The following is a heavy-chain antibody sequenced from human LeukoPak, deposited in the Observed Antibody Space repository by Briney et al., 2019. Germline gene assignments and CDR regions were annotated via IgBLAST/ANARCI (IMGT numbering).Heavy chain of an antibody. Sequence: SETLSLTCAVYGGSFSGYYWSWIRQPPGKGLEGIGEINHSGSTNYNPSLKSRVTISVDTSKNQFSLKLSSVTAADTAVYYCARGGYRGTFFGVFDIWGQGTMVTVSS. CDR3: ARGGYRGTFFGVFDI. D-gene: IGHD1-26*01. CDR2: INHSGST. CDR1: GGSFSGYY. J-gene: IGHJ3*02. V-gene: IGHV4-34*01.